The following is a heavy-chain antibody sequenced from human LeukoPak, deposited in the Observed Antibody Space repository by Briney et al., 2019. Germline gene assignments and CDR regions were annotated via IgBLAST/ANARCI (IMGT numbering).Heavy chain of an antibody. V-gene: IGHV1-2*02. CDR3: ARARYETRIWPKSRYDYYHYMDV. J-gene: IGHJ6*03. Sequence: ASVKVSCKASGHTFTGYYMHWVRQAPGQGLEWMGWINANSGDTNYAQKFQGRVTTTRDTSISTAYMELSSLRSEDMAVYYCARARYETRIWPKSRYDYYHYMDVWGKGTTVTVSS. D-gene: IGHD3-3*01. CDR2: INANSGDT. CDR1: GHTFTGYY.